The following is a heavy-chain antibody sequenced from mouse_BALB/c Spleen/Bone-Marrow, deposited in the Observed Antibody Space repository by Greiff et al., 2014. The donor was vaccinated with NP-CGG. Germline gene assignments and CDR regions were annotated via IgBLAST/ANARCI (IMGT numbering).Heavy chain of an antibody. CDR3: SRGRRDALDY. J-gene: IGHJ4*01. V-gene: IGHV1S81*02. CDR1: GYTFTSYY. Sequence: QVHLQQSGAELVKPGASVKLSCKASGYTFTSYYMYWVKQRPGQGLEWFGEINPSNGGTNFNEKFKNKATLTVDKSSSTAYMQLSSLTSEDSAVYYCSRGRRDALDYWGQGTSVTVSS. CDR2: INPSNGGT.